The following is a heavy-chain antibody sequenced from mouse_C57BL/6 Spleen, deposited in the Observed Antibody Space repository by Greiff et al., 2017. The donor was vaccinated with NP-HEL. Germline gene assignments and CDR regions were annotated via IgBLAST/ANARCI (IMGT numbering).Heavy chain of an antibody. J-gene: IGHJ2*01. D-gene: IGHD3-3*01. CDR2: IHPNSGST. Sequence: QVQLQQPGAELVKPGASVKLSCKASGYTFTSYWMHWVKQRPGQGLEWIGMIHPNSGSTNYNEKFKSKATLTVDKSSSTAYMQLSSLTSEDSAVYYCARRGDGKNFDYWGQGTTLTVSS. CDR1: GYTFTSYW. V-gene: IGHV1-64*01. CDR3: ARRGDGKNFDY.